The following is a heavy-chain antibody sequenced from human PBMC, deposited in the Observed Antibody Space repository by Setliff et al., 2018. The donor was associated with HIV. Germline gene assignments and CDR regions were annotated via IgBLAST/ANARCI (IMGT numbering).Heavy chain of an antibody. CDR1: GGSFGVYR. CDR2: IDSSGTT. J-gene: IGHJ5*02. CDR3: ARDRHSSGLGSYGP. Sequence: PSETLSLTCTISGGSFGVYRWSRIRQSAGRGLEWIGRIDSSGTTDYKPSLKGRVAISVDTSRNQLSLRVTSVTAADTAVYFCARDRHSSGLGSYGPWGPGILVTVSS. V-gene: IGHV4-4*07. D-gene: IGHD3-10*01.